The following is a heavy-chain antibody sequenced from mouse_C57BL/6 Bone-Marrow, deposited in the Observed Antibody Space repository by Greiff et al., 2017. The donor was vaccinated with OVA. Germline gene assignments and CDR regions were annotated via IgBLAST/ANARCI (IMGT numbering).Heavy chain of an antibody. CDR3: ARVYGSSYEAWFAY. CDR1: GYTFTSYG. D-gene: IGHD1-1*01. V-gene: IGHV1-81*01. CDR2: IYPRSGNT. J-gene: IGHJ3*01. Sequence: QVQLQQSGAELARPGASVKLSCKASGYTFTSYGISWVKQRTGQGLEWIGEIYPRSGNTSYNEKFKGKATLTADKSSSTAYMGLRSLTSEDAAVYFCARVYGSSYEAWFAYWGQGTRVTVSA.